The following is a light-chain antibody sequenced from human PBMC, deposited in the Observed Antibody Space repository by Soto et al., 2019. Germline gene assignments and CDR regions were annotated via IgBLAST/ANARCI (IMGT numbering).Light chain of an antibody. CDR1: QSVSNN. CDR2: GAS. CDR3: QQYNNWPPLT. V-gene: IGKV3-15*01. J-gene: IGKJ4*01. Sequence: EIVMTQSPATLSVSPGERATLSCRASQSVSNNLAWYQQKPGQAPRLLIYGASTRATGIPARFSGSGSGTEFTLTNSSLQSEDFAVYYCQQYNNWPPLTFGGGPKVEI.